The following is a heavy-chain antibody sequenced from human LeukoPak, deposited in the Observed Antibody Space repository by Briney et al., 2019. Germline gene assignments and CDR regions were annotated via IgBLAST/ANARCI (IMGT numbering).Heavy chain of an antibody. Sequence: SETVSLTCTVSGGPFSSYYWSWLPEPPGGGLEGFGNIYYSGGTNYNPSPKSRVTISVDTSKNQFSLKLSSVPAADTAVYYCARHKGYYGSGSFNGWFDPWGQGTLVTVSS. CDR2: IYYSGGT. CDR1: GGPFSSYY. J-gene: IGHJ5*02. CDR3: ARHKGYYGSGSFNGWFDP. D-gene: IGHD3-10*01. V-gene: IGHV4-59*01.